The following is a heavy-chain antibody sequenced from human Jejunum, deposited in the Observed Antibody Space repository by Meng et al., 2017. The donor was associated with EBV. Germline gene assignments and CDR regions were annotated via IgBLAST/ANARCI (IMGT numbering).Heavy chain of an antibody. Sequence: QVPRPGPGTGPVTPSRTLALSGAFPSDFNRSYWWRSSLRKRPGKGLECLGESNHVGSPYHNPSLKIRVTKSIDPSTRQFTLRINSITAVDYGAYYCARSASERLLDYWGQGTLVTVSS. CDR3: ARSASERLLDY. J-gene: IGHJ4*02. V-gene: IGHV4-4*02. CDR2: SNHVGSP. D-gene: IGHD1-14*01. CDR1: SDFNRSYWW.